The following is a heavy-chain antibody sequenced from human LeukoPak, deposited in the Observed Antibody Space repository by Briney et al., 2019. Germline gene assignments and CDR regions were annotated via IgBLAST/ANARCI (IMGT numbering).Heavy chain of an antibody. CDR2: INYSGST. D-gene: IGHD3-22*01. Sequence: SETLSLTCAVYDGSSSGYYWTWIRQPPGKGMEWIGEINYSGSTKYNPTPKSRVTISVDTSKNQFSLKLSSVTAADTAVYYCARVPRSQYYYDSSGVNAFDIWGQGTMVTVSS. J-gene: IGHJ3*02. V-gene: IGHV4-34*01. CDR3: ARVPRSQYYYDSSGVNAFDI. CDR1: DGSSSGYY.